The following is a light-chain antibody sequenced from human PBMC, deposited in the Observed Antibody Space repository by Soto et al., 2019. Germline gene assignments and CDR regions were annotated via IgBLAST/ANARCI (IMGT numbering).Light chain of an antibody. Sequence: QSALTQPASVSGSPGQSITISCTGTSSDVGGYKYVSWYQQHPGKAPKLMISDVSNRPSGVSRRFSGSKSGNTASLTISGLRAEDEADYYCSSYTSSSTLVVFGGGTKLTVL. CDR2: DVS. J-gene: IGLJ2*01. CDR1: SSDVGGYKY. V-gene: IGLV2-14*01. CDR3: SSYTSSSTLVV.